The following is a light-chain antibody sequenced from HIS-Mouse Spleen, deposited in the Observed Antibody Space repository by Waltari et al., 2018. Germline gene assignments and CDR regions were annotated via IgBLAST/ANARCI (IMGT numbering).Light chain of an antibody. J-gene: IGLJ3*02. CDR3: QVWDSSSDHPGV. Sequence: SYVLTQPPSVSAAPGQTARITCGGNNIGSKSVHWYQQKPGQAPVLVVYDDSDRPLGIPERFSGSNSGNTATLTISRVEAGDEADYYCQVWDSSSDHPGVFGGGTKLTVL. CDR1: NIGSKS. CDR2: DDS. V-gene: IGLV3-21*02.